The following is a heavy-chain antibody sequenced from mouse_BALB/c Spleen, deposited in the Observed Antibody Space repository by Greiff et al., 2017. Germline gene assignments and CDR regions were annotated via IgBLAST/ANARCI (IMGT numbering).Heavy chain of an antibody. J-gene: IGHJ3*01. V-gene: IGHV5-4*02. D-gene: IGHD2-10*02. CDR2: ISDGGSYT. CDR1: GFTFSDYY. CDR3: AREYGNYGWFAY. Sequence: EVQGVESGGGLVKPGGSLKLSCAASGFTFSDYYMYWVRQTPEKRLEWVATISDGGSYTYYPDSVKGRFTISRDNAKNNLYLQMSSLKSEDTAMYYCAREYGNYGWFAYWGQGTLVTVSA.